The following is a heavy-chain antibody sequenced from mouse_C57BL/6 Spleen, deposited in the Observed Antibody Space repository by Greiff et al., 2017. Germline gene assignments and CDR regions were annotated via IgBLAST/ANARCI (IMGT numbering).Heavy chain of an antibody. D-gene: IGHD1-1*01. CDR1: GYAFTNYL. CDR3: ARSEVYYGSSWYFDV. Sequence: QVQLQQSGAELVRPGTSVKVSCKASGYAFTNYLIEWVKQRPGQGLEWIGVINPGSGGTNYNEQFKGKATLTADKSSSTAYMQLSSLTSEDSAVYFCARSEVYYGSSWYFDVWGTGTTVTVSS. J-gene: IGHJ1*03. V-gene: IGHV1-54*01. CDR2: INPGSGGT.